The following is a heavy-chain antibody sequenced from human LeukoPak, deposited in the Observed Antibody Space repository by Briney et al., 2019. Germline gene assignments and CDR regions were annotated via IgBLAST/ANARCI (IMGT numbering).Heavy chain of an antibody. Sequence: GGTLRLSCAASGFTFTNFGLSWVRQAPEKGLEWVSTISADGDVTYYADSVKGRFTISRDNSKNTVYLQINSLRADDTALYYCAKGGEGGYNWAYWGQGTLVTVSS. CDR2: ISADGDVT. CDR3: AKGGEGGYNWAY. CDR1: GFTFTNFG. J-gene: IGHJ4*02. D-gene: IGHD5-24*01. V-gene: IGHV3-23*01.